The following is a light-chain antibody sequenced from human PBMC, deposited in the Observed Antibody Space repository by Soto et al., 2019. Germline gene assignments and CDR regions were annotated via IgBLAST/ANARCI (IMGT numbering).Light chain of an antibody. V-gene: IGKV1-27*01. J-gene: IGKJ1*01. CDR2: APS. CDR1: KGIIDY. CDR3: QKYNTAPQT. Sequence: DIQMTQSPSSLSASIGDRVTITCRASKGIIDYVAWFQQKAGKPPKLMIYAPSTLHPGVPSRFSGSGSGTDFTLSISSLQPEDVAAYYFQKYNTAPQTFGPGTKVEIK.